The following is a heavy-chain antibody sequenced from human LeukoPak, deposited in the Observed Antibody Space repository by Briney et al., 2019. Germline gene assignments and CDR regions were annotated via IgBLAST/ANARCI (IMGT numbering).Heavy chain of an antibody. CDR2: INPNSGGT. Sequence: ASVKVSCXASGYTFTGYYMHWVRQAPGQGLEWMGWINPNSGGTNYAQKFQGRVTMTRDTSISTAYMELRRLRSDDTAVYYCARESPVGYYYVDVWGKGTTVTVSS. J-gene: IGHJ6*03. CDR1: GYTFTGYY. CDR3: ARESPVGYYYVDV. V-gene: IGHV1-2*02.